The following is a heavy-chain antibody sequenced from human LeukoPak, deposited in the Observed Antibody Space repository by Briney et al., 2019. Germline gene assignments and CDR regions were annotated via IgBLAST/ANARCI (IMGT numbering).Heavy chain of an antibody. Sequence: SVKVSCKASGGTFSSYAISWVRQAPGQRLEWMGGIIPIFGTANYAQKFQGRATITADESTSTAYMELSSLRSEDTAVYYCAREHDLGGGGGGYWGQGTLVTVSS. D-gene: IGHD4-23*01. CDR3: AREHDLGGGGGGY. CDR1: GGTFSSYA. V-gene: IGHV1-69*13. CDR2: IIPIFGTA. J-gene: IGHJ4*02.